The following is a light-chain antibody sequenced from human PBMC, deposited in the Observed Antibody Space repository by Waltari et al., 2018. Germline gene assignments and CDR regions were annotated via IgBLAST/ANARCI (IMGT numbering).Light chain of an antibody. Sequence: SCSASYSVSWYLAWYPHRPDHAPRLLIDYASNRAAGIPAMFIGSGSETDFTLTISSLDHEDSAVYYWQQRRNWPLTFGGGTKVEIK. CDR2: YAS. CDR3: QQRRNWPLT. V-gene: IGKV3-11*01. CDR1: YSVSWY. J-gene: IGKJ4*01.